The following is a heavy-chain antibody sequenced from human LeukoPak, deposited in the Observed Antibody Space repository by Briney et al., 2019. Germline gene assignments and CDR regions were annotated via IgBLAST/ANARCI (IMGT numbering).Heavy chain of an antibody. CDR3: ATIRSSRWYDAFDI. Sequence: PGESVTVSCKASAYIFTDYWIAWVRQMPGQGPEWMGIIYPADSHDSDPRYSPSFQAQVTISADTSISTAYLQWSSLEASDTAMYYCATIRSSRWYDAFDIWGQGTMVAVSS. CDR1: AYIFTDYW. V-gene: IGHV5-51*03. J-gene: IGHJ3*02. D-gene: IGHD6-13*01. CDR2: IYPADSHDSDP.